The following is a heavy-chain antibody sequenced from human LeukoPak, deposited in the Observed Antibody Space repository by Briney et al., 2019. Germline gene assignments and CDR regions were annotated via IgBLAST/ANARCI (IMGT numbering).Heavy chain of an antibody. D-gene: IGHD5-18*01. V-gene: IGHV3-66*01. CDR2: IYSGGTT. CDR1: GFTVSSNY. J-gene: IGHJ4*02. Sequence: HPGRSLRLSCAASGFTVSSNYMSWVRQAPGKGLEWVSVIYSGGTTYYADSVKGRFTISRDNSKNTLHLQMNSLRAEDTAVYYCARDQYSYAHAAHWGQGTLVTVSS. CDR3: ARDQYSYAHAAH.